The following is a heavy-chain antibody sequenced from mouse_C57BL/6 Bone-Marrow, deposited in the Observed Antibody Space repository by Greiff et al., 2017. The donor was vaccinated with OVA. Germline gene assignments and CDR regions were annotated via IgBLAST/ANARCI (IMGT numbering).Heavy chain of an antibody. Sequence: EVQLQQSGPELVKPGDSVKISCKASGYSLTGYFMNWVMQSHGKSLEWIGRINPYNGDTFYNQKFKGKATLTVDKSSSTAHMELRSLTSEDSAVYYCARKKGYDGAMDYWGQGTSVTVSS. V-gene: IGHV1-20*01. CDR2: INPYNGDT. J-gene: IGHJ4*01. D-gene: IGHD2-3*01. CDR3: ARKKGYDGAMDY. CDR1: GYSLTGYF.